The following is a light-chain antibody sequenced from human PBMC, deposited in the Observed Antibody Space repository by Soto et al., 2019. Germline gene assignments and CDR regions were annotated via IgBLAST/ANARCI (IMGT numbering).Light chain of an antibody. Sequence: QSALTQPASVSGSPGQSITISCTGTRSDVGGYNLVSWYQQHPGKAPTLMIYDDINRPSGVSPRFSGSKSGNTASLTISGLQDEDEADYFFCSYAGSISWVFGGGTELTVL. V-gene: IGLV2-23*01. CDR1: RSDVGGYNL. CDR2: DDI. J-gene: IGLJ3*02. CDR3: CSYAGSISWV.